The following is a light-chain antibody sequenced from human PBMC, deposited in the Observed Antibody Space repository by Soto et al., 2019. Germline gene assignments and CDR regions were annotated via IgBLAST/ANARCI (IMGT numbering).Light chain of an antibody. CDR1: QSVSSN. J-gene: IGKJ2*01. Sequence: EIVMTQSPGTLSVSPGERATLSCRASQSVSSNLVWYQQKRGQAPRLLIYGASTRATGIPARFSGSGSGTEFTLTISSLQSEDFAVYYCQQYNNWPPTLGQGTKLEIK. V-gene: IGKV3-15*01. CDR2: GAS. CDR3: QQYNNWPPT.